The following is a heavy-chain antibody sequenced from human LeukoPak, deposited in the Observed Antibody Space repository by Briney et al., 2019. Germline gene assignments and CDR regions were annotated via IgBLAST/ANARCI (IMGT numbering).Heavy chain of an antibody. CDR3: AREGSRFLLYNWFDP. Sequence: GGSLRLSCAASGFTFSSYSMNWVRQAPGKGLEWVSSITSSGRYIYYADSVKGRFTISRDNSENSLYLQMDSLTAADTAVYYCAREGSRFLLYNWFDPWGQGTLVTVSS. CDR1: GFTFSSYS. D-gene: IGHD3-16*01. J-gene: IGHJ5*02. V-gene: IGHV3-21*04. CDR2: ITSSGRYI.